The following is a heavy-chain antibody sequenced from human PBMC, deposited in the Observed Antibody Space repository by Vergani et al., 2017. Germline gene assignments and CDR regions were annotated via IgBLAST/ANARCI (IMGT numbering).Heavy chain of an antibody. J-gene: IGHJ5*02. D-gene: IGHD1-14*01. CDR1: GFTSSYYG. CDR3: ARDLRLLYNRFDP. V-gene: IGHV3-33*08. CDR2: TWYDGNNK. Sequence: QVHLVESGGGVVQPGRSLRLSCVVSGFTSSYYGMHWVRQAPGKGLEWVAVTWYDGNNKQYADSVKGRFTISRDNSKSTMYLQMNSLRDEDTCVYYCARDLRLLYNRFDPWGQGTLVTVSS.